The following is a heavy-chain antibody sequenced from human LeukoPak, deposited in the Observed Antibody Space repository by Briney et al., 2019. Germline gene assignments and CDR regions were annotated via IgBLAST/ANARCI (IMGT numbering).Heavy chain of an antibody. CDR3: ARGLSAYDGTDYAFSYY. J-gene: IGHJ4*02. Sequence: ASVKVSCKASGYTFANYDITWVRQAPGQGREWMGWMNPNSGDTGYAQKFQGRVSMTRDTSITTAYMELSSLRSEDTAVYYCARGLSAYDGTDYAFSYYWGQGTLVTVSS. CDR2: MNPNSGDT. V-gene: IGHV1-8*01. CDR1: GYTFANYD. D-gene: IGHD3-22*01.